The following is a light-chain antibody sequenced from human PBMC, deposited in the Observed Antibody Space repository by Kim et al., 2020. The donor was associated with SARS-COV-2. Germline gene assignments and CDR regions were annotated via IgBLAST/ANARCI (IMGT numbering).Light chain of an antibody. CDR2: WAS. Sequence: DIVLTQSPDSLAVSLGERTTISCKSSQSVLYSSNKKNYLAWYQHKSGQPPKVLIYWASIRESGVPDRFSGSGSGTDFTLTINSLQTEDVAVYYCQQYHGDFPTFGQGTKVDIK. CDR3: QQYHGDFPT. V-gene: IGKV4-1*01. CDR1: QSVLYSSNKKNY. J-gene: IGKJ2*01.